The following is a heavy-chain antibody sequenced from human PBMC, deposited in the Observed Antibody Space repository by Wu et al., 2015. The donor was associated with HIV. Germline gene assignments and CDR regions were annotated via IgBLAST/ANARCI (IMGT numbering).Heavy chain of an antibody. V-gene: IGHV1-46*01. D-gene: IGHD2-2*01. CDR3: ARGGDPIPAALSHVVIGWFRPR. J-gene: IGHJ4*03. CDR2: INPSGGRT. CDR1: GYRFTSYY. Sequence: QGQLVQSGAEVKKPGASVKVSCMASGYRFTSYYMHWVRQAPGQGLEWMGRINPSGGRTSYAQKFQGRVTLTRDTSTNTVYMELSSLRSEDTAVYYCARGGDPIPAALSHVVIGWFRPRRGHGNLVHRLL.